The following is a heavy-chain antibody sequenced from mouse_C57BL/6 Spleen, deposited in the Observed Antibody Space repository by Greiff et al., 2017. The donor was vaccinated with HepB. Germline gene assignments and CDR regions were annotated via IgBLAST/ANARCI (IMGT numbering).Heavy chain of an antibody. V-gene: IGHV6-3*01. Sequence: EVQVVESGGGLVQPGGSMKLSCVASGFTFSNYWMNWVRQSPEKGLEWVAQIRLKSDNYATHYAESVKGRFTISRDDSKSSVYLQMNNLRAEDTGIYYCTSPYYYGSSYAYWGQGTLVTVSA. CDR1: GFTFSNYW. J-gene: IGHJ3*01. D-gene: IGHD1-1*01. CDR2: IRLKSDNYAT. CDR3: TSPYYYGSSYAY.